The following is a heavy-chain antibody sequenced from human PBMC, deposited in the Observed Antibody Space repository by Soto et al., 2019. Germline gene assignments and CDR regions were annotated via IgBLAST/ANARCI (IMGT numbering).Heavy chain of an antibody. Sequence: PKRHCNAAAEVNSRNHWMHWISKETGKGLVWVSRINSDGSSTSYADSVKGRFTISRDNAKNTLYLQMNSLRAEDTAVYYCARDQPGYSYGYGLGYWGQGTLVTVSS. CDR2: INSDGSST. J-gene: IGHJ4*02. V-gene: IGHV3-74*01. CDR1: EVNSRNHW. D-gene: IGHD5-18*01. CDR3: ARDQPGYSYGYGLGY.